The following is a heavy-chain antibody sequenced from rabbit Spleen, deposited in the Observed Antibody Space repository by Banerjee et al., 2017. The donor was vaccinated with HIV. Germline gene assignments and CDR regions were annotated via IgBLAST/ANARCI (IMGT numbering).Heavy chain of an antibody. V-gene: IGHV1S47*01. J-gene: IGHJ4*01. CDR2: IYNGDGST. CDR1: GFTLSSYW. D-gene: IGHD4-1*01. CDR3: AREDILVAGSFNL. Sequence: QEQLVESGGDLVKPGASLTLTCTASGFTLSSYWICWVRQAPGKGPEWIACIYNGDGSTYYASWVNGRFTISRSTSLNTVTLQMTSLTAADTATYFCAREDILVAGSFNLWGPGTLVTVS.